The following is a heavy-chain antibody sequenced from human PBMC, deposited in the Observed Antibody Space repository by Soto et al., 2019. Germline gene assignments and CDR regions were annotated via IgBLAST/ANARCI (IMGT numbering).Heavy chain of an antibody. V-gene: IGHV3-21*01. CDR2: ISSSSSYI. Sequence: EVQLVESGGGLVKPGGSLRLSCAASGFTFSSYSMNWVRQAPGKGLEWVSSISSSSSYIYYADSVKGRFTISRDNAKNSLKLQMNSLRAEDTAVYYCARGKGCSGGSCYFDYWGQGTLVTVSS. CDR1: GFTFSSYS. D-gene: IGHD2-15*01. CDR3: ARGKGCSGGSCYFDY. J-gene: IGHJ4*02.